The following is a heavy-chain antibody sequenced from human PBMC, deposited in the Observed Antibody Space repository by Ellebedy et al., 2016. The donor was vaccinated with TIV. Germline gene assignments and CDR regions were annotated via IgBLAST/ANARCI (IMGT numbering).Heavy chain of an antibody. Sequence: SETLSLTXTVAGGSISGYYWSWIRQSPGKGLEWIGYMYHSGSTNYNPSLKSRVSISVDTSKNQFSLKVTSVTAADTAVYYCARHGGGDVDYWGQGALVTVSS. CDR3: ARHGGGDVDY. J-gene: IGHJ4*02. CDR1: GGSISGYY. D-gene: IGHD3-10*01. V-gene: IGHV4-59*08. CDR2: MYHSGST.